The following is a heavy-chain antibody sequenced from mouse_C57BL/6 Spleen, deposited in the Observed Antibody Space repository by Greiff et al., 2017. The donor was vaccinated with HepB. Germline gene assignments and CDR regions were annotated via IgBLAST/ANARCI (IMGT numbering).Heavy chain of an antibody. CDR1: GFTFSSYG. J-gene: IGHJ3*01. CDR3: ARHDDGSPLFAY. V-gene: IGHV5-6*02. Sequence: DVKLVESGGDLVKPGGSLKLSCAASGFTFSSYGMSWVRQTPDKRLEWVATISSGSSYTYYQDSVKGRVTISRDNAKNTLYLQMSSLKSEDTAMYYCARHDDGSPLFAYWGQGTLVTVSA. D-gene: IGHD2-3*01. CDR2: ISSGSSYT.